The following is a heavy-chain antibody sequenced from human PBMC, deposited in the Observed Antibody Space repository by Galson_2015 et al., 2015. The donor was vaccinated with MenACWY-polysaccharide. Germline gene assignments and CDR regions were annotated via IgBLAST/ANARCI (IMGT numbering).Heavy chain of an antibody. CDR3: ARHEGRTLYSSASH. D-gene: IGHD6-6*01. CDR2: IYPGDSDV. CDR1: GYTPNNYW. J-gene: IGHJ4*02. Sequence: QSGAEVKKPGESLKISCKISGYTPNNYWIGWVRQTPGKGLEWMGLIYPGDSDVRYSPSFEGQVTISADKSTNTAYLQWSSLKASDTALYYWARHEGRTLYSSASHWGQGTPVIVSS. V-gene: IGHV5-51*01.